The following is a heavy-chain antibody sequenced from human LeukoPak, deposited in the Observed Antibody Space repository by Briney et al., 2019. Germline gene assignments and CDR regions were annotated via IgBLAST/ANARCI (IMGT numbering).Heavy chain of an antibody. D-gene: IGHD3-16*01. CDR3: ARRWVYDKRAFDA. J-gene: IGHJ3*01. CDR2: IYYTGTT. CDR1: GGSISGTYY. V-gene: IGHV4-59*08. Sequence: SGTLSLTCTVSGGSISGTYYWSWIRQPPGKGLEWIGYIYYTGTTDSNPSLKSRVTISLDTSKNQFSLNLSSVTAADTAVYYCARRWVYDKRAFDAWGQGTMVNVFS.